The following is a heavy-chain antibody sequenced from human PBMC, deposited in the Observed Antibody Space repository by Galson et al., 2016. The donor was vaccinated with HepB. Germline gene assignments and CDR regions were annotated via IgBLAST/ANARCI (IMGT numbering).Heavy chain of an antibody. CDR3: ARHNLKTTLRASGAGIMDV. V-gene: IGHV4-39*01. J-gene: IGHJ6*02. CDR1: DDSINDNKYS. Sequence: SETLSLTCSVSDDSINDNKYSWAWIRQSPEKGLEWIGDIFYGGGSKFNPYLKSRLILAMDTSMHHFSLRLYYVTAADTAVYYCARHNLKTTLRASGAGIMDVWGLGTTVTVSS. D-gene: IGHD4-11*01. CDR2: IFYGGGS.